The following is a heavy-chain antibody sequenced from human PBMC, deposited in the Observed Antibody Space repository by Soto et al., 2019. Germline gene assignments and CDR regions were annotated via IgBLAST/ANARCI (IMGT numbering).Heavy chain of an antibody. CDR2: INHSGST. CDR1: GGSFSGYY. V-gene: IGHV4-34*01. J-gene: IGHJ6*02. Sequence: QVQLQQWGAGLLKPSETLSLTCAVYGGSFSGYYWSWIRQPPGKGLEWIGEINHSGSTNYNPSLKSRVTISVDTSKNHFSLKLSSVTAADTAVYYCARGHHRYYYYYGMDVWGQGTTVTVSS. CDR3: ARGHHRYYYYYGMDV.